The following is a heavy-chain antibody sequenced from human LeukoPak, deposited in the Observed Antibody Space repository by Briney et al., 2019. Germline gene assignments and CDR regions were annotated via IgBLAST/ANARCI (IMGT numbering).Heavy chain of an antibody. CDR3: ASLVGATNKDAFDI. CDR1: GYTFTYSY. CDR2: ITPFNGNT. V-gene: IGHV1-45*02. D-gene: IGHD1-26*01. J-gene: IGHJ3*02. Sequence: SVNVSCKASGYTFTYSYLHWVRQAAGQALERMGWITPFNGNTNYAQKFQDRVTITRDRSMSTAYMELSSLRSEDTAMYYCASLVGATNKDAFDIWGQGTMVTVSS.